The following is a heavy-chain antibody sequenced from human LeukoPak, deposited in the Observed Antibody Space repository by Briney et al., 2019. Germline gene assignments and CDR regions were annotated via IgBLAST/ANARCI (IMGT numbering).Heavy chain of an antibody. J-gene: IGHJ4*02. V-gene: IGHV4-39*07. CDR3: AQLRYYYFDY. CDR2: IYYSGNT. Sequence: ASETLSLTCTVSGGSISSSSYYWAWIRQPPGKGLEWIGSIYYSGNTYYKSSLKSRVTIAVDTSKNQFSLKLSSVTAADTSLYYCAQLRYYYFDYWGQGTLVTVSS. D-gene: IGHD5-18*01. CDR1: GGSISSSSYY.